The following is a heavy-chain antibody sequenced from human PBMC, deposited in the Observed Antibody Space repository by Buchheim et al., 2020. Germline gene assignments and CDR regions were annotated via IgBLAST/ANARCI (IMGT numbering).Heavy chain of an antibody. CDR2: IYYSGST. J-gene: IGHJ6*02. CDR3: ARVNSSSSWYGWEYYYYGMNV. Sequence: QVQLQESGPGLVKPSETLSLTCTVSGGSISSYYWSWIRQPPGKRLEWIGYIYYSGSTNYNPSLKSRVTISVDKSKNQFSLKLSSVTAADTAVYYCARVNSSSSWYGWEYYYYGMNVWGQGTT. D-gene: IGHD6-13*01. CDR1: GGSISSYY. V-gene: IGHV4-59*01.